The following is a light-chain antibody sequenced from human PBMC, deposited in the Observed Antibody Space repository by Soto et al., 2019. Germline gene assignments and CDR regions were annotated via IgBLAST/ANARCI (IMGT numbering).Light chain of an antibody. Sequence: DIQMTQSPSTLSASVGDRVTITFRASQSVNKWLAWFQQKPGKVPKLLIFDASTLQTGVPSRFGGGGSGTESTLTISGLQPDDFATYYCHQYNSYSPWTFGPGTKVDIK. CDR3: HQYNSYSPWT. CDR2: DAS. V-gene: IGKV1-5*01. J-gene: IGKJ1*01. CDR1: QSVNKW.